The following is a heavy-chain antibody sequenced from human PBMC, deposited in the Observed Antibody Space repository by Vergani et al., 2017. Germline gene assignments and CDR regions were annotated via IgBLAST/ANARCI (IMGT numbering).Heavy chain of an antibody. CDR2: IQYDGSDI. CDR3: ANEGSANRIRGWLDH. D-gene: IGHD3-10*01. Sequence: QVQLVESGGGVVQPGGSLRLSCVASGFSVSNSGMHWVRQTPGKGLKWVAFIQYDGSDIFYADFVEGRFTISRDNSKNSLYLQMRSLRFDDTAVYYCANEGSANRIRGWLDHWCQGALVTVSS. V-gene: IGHV3-30*02. CDR1: GFSVSNSG. J-gene: IGHJ4*02.